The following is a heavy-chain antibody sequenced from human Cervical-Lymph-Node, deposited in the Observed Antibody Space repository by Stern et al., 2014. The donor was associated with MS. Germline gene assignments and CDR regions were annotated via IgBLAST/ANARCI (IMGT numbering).Heavy chain of an antibody. J-gene: IGHJ6*02. CDR3: ARERHSMDV. CDR2: IDPNSGGT. V-gene: IGHV1-2*02. CDR1: GYSFTAYY. Sequence: QVQLVQSGAEVKKPGASVKVSCKASGYSFTAYYMHCVRQAPGPGLEWMGWIDPNSGGTKSAQNFQGRVTMTRDTSISTFYMELSGLTSDDTAVFYCARERHSMDVWGQGTTVTVSS.